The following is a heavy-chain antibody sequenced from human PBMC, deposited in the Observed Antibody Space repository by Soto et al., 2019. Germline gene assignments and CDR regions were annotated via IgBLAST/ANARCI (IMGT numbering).Heavy chain of an antibody. CDR2: IKPDGTET. V-gene: IGHV3-7*01. CDR1: GFTLSLYW. CDR3: AREFY. J-gene: IGHJ4*02. Sequence: PGGSLRLSCAASGFTLSLYWMSWVRQAPGKGLEWVARIKPDGTETYYMDSVKGRFTISRDNAKSSLWLQMNSLRMEDTAVYYCAREFYWGQGTPVTVSS.